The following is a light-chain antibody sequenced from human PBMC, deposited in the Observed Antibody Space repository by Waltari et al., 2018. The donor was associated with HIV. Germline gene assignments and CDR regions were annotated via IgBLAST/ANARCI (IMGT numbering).Light chain of an antibody. J-gene: IGLJ3*02. CDR1: TGPPIYV. CDR3: QAWGTGVWV. CDR2: LFSDGHH. Sequence: QLVLTQSPSASASLRASLNLTCTLSTGPPIYVIASHPQHPEKCPRFLMKLFSDGHHTKGTGIPDRFSGSSSGAERYLTISSLQSEDEAVYYCQAWGTGVWVFGGGTQLTVL. V-gene: IGLV4-69*01.